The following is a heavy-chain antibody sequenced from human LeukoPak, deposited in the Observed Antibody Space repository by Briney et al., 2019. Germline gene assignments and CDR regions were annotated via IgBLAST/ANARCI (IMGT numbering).Heavy chain of an antibody. Sequence: GGSLTLSCVVSGFPFSIYEMNWVRQAPGKGLEWVSGISGSGGSTYYADSVKGRFTISRDNSKKTLHLQMNSLRAEDTAVYYCAKGVAGLLPNFDYWGQGTLVTVSS. J-gene: IGHJ4*02. V-gene: IGHV3-23*01. CDR1: GFPFSIYE. CDR3: AKGVAGLLPNFDY. D-gene: IGHD6-19*01. CDR2: ISGSGGST.